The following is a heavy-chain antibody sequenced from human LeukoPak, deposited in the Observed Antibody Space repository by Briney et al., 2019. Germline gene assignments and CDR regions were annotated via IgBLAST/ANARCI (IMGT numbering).Heavy chain of an antibody. CDR3: ARDQKSTLSSGYALDY. V-gene: IGHV3-21*01. CDR1: GFTFSSYS. CDR2: ISSSSSYI. D-gene: IGHD3-22*01. Sequence: GGSLRLCCAASGFTFSSYSMNWVRQAPGKGLEWVSSISSSSSYIYYADSVKGRFTISRDNAKNSLYLQMNSLRAEDTAVYYCARDQKSTLSSGYALDYWGQGTLVTVSS. J-gene: IGHJ4*02.